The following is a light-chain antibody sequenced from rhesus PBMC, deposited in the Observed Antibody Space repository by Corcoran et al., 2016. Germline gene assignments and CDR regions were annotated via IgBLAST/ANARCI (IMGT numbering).Light chain of an antibody. CDR1: SNNVGYEG. J-gene: IGLJ1*01. CDR3: SAWDRSLSAYI. Sequence: QAGLTQPPSVSKGLRQTATLTCTGDSNNVGYEGAAWLQQHQGPPPKLLSYRNNNRPSGVSERFSASRSGNTASLTITGLQPEDEADYYCSAWDRSLSAYIFGAGTRLTVL. V-gene: IGLV10-114*01. CDR2: RNN.